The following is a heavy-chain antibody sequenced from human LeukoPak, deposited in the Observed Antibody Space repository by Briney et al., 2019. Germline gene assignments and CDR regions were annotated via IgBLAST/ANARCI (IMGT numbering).Heavy chain of an antibody. Sequence: SVKASCKASGGTFSSYAISWVRQAPGQGLEWMGGIIPIFGTANYAQKFQGRLTITADESTSTAYMELSSLRSEDTAVYYCARDRPDYGDDRNYFDYWGQGTLVTVSS. CDR1: GGTFSSYA. J-gene: IGHJ4*02. D-gene: IGHD4-17*01. CDR3: ARDRPDYGDDRNYFDY. V-gene: IGHV1-69*01. CDR2: IIPIFGTA.